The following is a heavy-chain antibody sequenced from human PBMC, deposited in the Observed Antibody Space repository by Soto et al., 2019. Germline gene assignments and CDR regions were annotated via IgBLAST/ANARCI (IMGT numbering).Heavy chain of an antibody. V-gene: IGHV5-51*01. D-gene: IGHD3-22*01. CDR2: IYPGDPDT. J-gene: IGHJ5*02. CDR3: ARNRERYYYDSSGDNWFDP. CDR1: GYSFTSYW. Sequence: GESLKISCKGSGYSFTSYWIGWVRQMPGKGLEWMGIIYPGDPDTRYSPSFQGQVTISADKSISTAYLQWSSLKASDTAMYYCARNRERYYYDSSGDNWFDPWGQGTLVTVSS.